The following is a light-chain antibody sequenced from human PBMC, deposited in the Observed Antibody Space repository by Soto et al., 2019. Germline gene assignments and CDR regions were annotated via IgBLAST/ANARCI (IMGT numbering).Light chain of an antibody. Sequence: DIQVTQSPSSLSASVGDRVTITCRASQSISSDLNWYRQKPGQAPELLIYAGLSLQSGVPSRFSGSGSGAYLTLTITNLQPEDFATYYCQQTYSAPGTFGGGTKVEI. CDR2: AGL. J-gene: IGKJ4*01. CDR1: QSISSD. V-gene: IGKV1-39*01. CDR3: QQTYSAPGT.